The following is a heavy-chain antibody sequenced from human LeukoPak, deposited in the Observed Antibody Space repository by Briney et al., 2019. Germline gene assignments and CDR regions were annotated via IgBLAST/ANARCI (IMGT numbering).Heavy chain of an antibody. V-gene: IGHV4-39*01. CDR2: IFYSGST. CDR1: GGSISTSNYY. D-gene: IGHD3-10*01. CDR3: ARRRRRIWLGELTDAFDV. J-gene: IGHJ3*01. Sequence: SETLSLTCTVSGGSISTSNYYWSWIRQPPGKGLEWIGNIFYSGSTYYNPSLKSRVTISVDTSKNQFSLKLRSVTAANTATYYCARRRRRIWLGELTDAFDVWGQGTMVTVSS.